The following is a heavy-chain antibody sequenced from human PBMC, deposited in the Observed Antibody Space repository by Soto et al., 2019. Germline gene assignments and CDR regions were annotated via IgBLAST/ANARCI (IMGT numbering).Heavy chain of an antibody. Sequence: ASVKVSCKASGYSVSDYFIQWVRQAPGQGLEWVAWINPKTAATNHAKKFQGRVSLTWDTSSSTAYMELTRLRPDDTAVYYCARIKWGLDFYNGMDVWGQGTTVTVSS. CDR2: INPKTAAT. J-gene: IGHJ6*02. CDR1: GYSVSDYF. CDR3: ARIKWGLDFYNGMDV. D-gene: IGHD1-26*01. V-gene: IGHV1-2*02.